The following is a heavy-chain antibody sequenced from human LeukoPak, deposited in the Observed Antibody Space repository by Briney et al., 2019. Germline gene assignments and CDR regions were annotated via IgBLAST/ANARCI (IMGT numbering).Heavy chain of an antibody. V-gene: IGHV5-51*01. CDR2: IYPGDSDT. CDR1: GYNFTSYW. Sequence: GGSLKISCKGSGYNFTSYWIGWVRPLPGKGLEWMGIIYPGDSDTRYSPSFQGQVTISADKSISTAYLQWSSLKASDTAMYYCARHGPLWFGELSSYYCYYGMDVWGQGTTVTVSS. J-gene: IGHJ6*02. CDR3: ARHGPLWFGELSSYYCYYGMDV. D-gene: IGHD3-10*01.